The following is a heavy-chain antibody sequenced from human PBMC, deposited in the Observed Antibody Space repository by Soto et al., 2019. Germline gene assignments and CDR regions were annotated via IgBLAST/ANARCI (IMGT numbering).Heavy chain of an antibody. V-gene: IGHV5-51*01. D-gene: IGHD6-6*01. CDR3: ARLIGSSSSPVDYYYYGMDV. CDR2: IYPGDSDT. J-gene: IGHJ6*02. CDR1: GYSFTSYW. Sequence: GESLKISCKGSGYSFTSYWIGWVRQMPGKGLEWMGIIYPGDSDTRYSPSFQGQVTISADKSISTAYLQWSSLKASDTAMYYCARLIGSSSSPVDYYYYGMDVWGQGTTVTVSS.